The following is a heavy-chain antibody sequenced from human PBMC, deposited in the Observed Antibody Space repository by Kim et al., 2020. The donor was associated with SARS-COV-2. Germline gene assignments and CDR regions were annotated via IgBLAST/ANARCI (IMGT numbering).Heavy chain of an antibody. CDR1: GGTFSSYA. CDR3: ASMGVYSYGYPTGRYYFDY. D-gene: IGHD5-18*01. CDR2: IIPIFGTA. V-gene: IGHV1-69*13. J-gene: IGHJ4*02. Sequence: SVKVSCKASGGTFSSYAISWVRQAPGQGLEWMGGIIPIFGTANYAQKFQGRVTITADESTSTAYMELSSLRSEDTAVYYCASMGVYSYGYPTGRYYFDYWGQGTLVTVSS.